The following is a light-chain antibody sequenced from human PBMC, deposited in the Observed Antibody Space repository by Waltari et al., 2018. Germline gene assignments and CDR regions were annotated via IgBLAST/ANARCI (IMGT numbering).Light chain of an antibody. CDR2: GAS. CDR3: EQFDELSGT. J-gene: IGKJ4*01. V-gene: IGKV3-20*01. CDR1: QSVGGGW. Sequence: AGQSVGGGWLAWYQQKLGQPDKLLIYGASRKTTDLQGRFSGSGAGTDFNLTIRRLGPEDFAVYYCEQFDELSGTFGRGTKVEIK.